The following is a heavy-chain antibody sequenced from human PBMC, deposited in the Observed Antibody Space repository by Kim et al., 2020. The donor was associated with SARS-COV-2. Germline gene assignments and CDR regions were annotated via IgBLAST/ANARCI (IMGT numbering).Heavy chain of an antibody. V-gene: IGHV3-23*01. CDR3: AKNRANFDF. J-gene: IGHJ3*01. CDR1: GFTFSSSD. CDR2: ISSNGDNT. Sequence: GGSLRLSCAASGFTFSSSDMSWVRQVAGKGLEWVSTISSNGDNTHYTDSVKGRFTISRDNPKNTLYLQMNSLRTEDAAAYYCAKNRANFDFWGQGTMVTVSS.